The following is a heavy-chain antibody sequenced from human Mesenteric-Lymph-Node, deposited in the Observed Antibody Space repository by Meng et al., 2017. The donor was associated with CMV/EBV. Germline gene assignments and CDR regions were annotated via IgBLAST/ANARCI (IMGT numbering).Heavy chain of an antibody. Sequence: GFIFSNYWMSWVRQAPGKGLEWVANIKQDGSEKYYGDSVKGRFTISRDNAKNSLSLQMNSLRAEDTAVYCCTRARYYDSSGYRYYFDYWGQGTLVTVPQ. CDR2: IKQDGSEK. CDR3: TRARYYDSSGYRYYFDY. CDR1: GFIFSNYW. V-gene: IGHV3-7*04. J-gene: IGHJ4*02. D-gene: IGHD3-22*01.